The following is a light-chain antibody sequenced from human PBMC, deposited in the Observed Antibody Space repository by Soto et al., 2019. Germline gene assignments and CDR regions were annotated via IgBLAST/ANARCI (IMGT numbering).Light chain of an antibody. Sequence: EIVLTQSPGTLSLSPGERATLSCRASQSVSNSYLAWYQQKPGQAPRLLIYGASSRATGIPDRFSGSGSGTDFALTISRLEAEDFAVYYCQQYGGSPWTFGQGTKVEIK. CDR2: GAS. CDR3: QQYGGSPWT. CDR1: QSVSNSY. V-gene: IGKV3-20*01. J-gene: IGKJ1*01.